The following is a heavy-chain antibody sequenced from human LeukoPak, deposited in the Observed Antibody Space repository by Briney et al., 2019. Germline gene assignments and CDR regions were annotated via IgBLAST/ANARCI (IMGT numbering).Heavy chain of an antibody. CDR3: ATAVDTAPYYYYYGMDV. V-gene: IGHV1-24*01. CDR2: FDPEDGET. Sequence: ASVKVSCKVSGYTLTELSMHWVRQAPGKGLEWMGGFDPEDGETIYAQKFQGRVTMTEDTSTDTAYMELSSLRSEDTAVYYCATAVDTAPYYYYYGMDVWGQGTTVTVSS. J-gene: IGHJ6*02. CDR1: GYTLTELS. D-gene: IGHD5-18*01.